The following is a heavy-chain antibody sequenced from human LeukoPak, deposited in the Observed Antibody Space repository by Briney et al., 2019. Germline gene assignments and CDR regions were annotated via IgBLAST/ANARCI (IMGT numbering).Heavy chain of an antibody. Sequence: SVKVSCKASGGTFSSNAISWVRQAPGQGLEWMGGIIPIFGTANYAQKFQGRVTITADESTSTAYMELSSLRSEDTAVYYCARVDPNKRWLQLHDYWGQGTLVTVSS. D-gene: IGHD5-24*01. V-gene: IGHV1-69*13. J-gene: IGHJ4*02. CDR3: ARVDPNKRWLQLHDY. CDR2: IIPIFGTA. CDR1: GGTFSSNA.